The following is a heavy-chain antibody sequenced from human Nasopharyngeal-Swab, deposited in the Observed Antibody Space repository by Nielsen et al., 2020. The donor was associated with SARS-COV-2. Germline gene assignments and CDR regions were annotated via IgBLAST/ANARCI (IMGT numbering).Heavy chain of an antibody. V-gene: IGHV3-74*01. Sequence: GVLKISCVASGIPLSNSWMHWVRQGPGRGLVWVSRINTDARDTTYADSVKGRFTISRDNAKNTLYLQMDSLRVEDTAVYYCAREEAWSKTFDRWGQGTLVTVAS. CDR3: AREEAWSKTFDR. J-gene: IGHJ5*02. CDR1: GIPLSNSW. CDR2: INTDARDT. D-gene: IGHD2-15*01.